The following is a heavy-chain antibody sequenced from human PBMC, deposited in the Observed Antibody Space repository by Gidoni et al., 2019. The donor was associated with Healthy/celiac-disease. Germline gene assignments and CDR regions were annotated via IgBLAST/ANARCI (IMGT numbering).Heavy chain of an antibody. V-gene: IGHV3-9*01. J-gene: IGHJ4*02. CDR1: GFTFDDYA. Sequence: EVQLVESGGGLVQPGRSLRLSCAASGFTFDDYAMHWVRQAPGKGLEWVSGISWNSGSIGYADSVKGRFTISRDNAKNSLYLQMNSLRAEDTALYYCAKLGSGWYSRWRYFDYWGQGTLVTVSS. D-gene: IGHD6-19*01. CDR3: AKLGSGWYSRWRYFDY. CDR2: ISWNSGSI.